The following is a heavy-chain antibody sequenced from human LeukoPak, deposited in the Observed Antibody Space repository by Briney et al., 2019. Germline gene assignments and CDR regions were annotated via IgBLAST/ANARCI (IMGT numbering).Heavy chain of an antibody. Sequence: SETLSLTCTVSGGSITNYHWSWIRQPPGKGLDWIGYIYDSGSTNFNPSLKSRVTISVDTSKNQFSLKLRSVTAADTAVYYCARLNLSFDYWGQGTLVTVSS. CDR2: IYDSGST. J-gene: IGHJ4*02. V-gene: IGHV4-59*01. D-gene: IGHD1-20*01. CDR1: GGSITNYH. CDR3: ARLNLSFDY.